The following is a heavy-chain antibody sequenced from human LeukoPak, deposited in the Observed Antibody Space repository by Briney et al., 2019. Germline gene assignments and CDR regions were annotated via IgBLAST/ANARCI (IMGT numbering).Heavy chain of an antibody. CDR1: GGTFSNYA. V-gene: IGHV1-69*13. D-gene: IGHD3-22*01. J-gene: IGHJ4*02. CDR3: ARGWDYDSGGRPTAYVY. CDR2: IIPLFGTA. Sequence: SVKVSCKASGGTFSNYAINWVRQAPGPGLEWMGGIIPLFGTANYAQKFQGRVTITADESTSTVYMELKSLKSEDTAVYYCARGWDYDSGGRPTAYVYWGQGTLVTVSS.